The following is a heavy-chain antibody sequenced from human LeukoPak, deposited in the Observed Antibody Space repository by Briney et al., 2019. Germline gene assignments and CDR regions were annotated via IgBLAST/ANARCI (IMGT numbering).Heavy chain of an antibody. V-gene: IGHV4-59*05. J-gene: IGHJ4*02. Sequence: SETLSLTCTVSGGSISSYYWSWIRQPPGKGLEWIGSVHSGGSTYFNPSLRSRVTISVDTSKNQFSLRLNSVTAADTAVYYCSAERAGTIVDYWGQGTLVTVSS. CDR2: VHSGGST. D-gene: IGHD1-7*01. CDR1: GGSISSYY. CDR3: SAERAGTIVDY.